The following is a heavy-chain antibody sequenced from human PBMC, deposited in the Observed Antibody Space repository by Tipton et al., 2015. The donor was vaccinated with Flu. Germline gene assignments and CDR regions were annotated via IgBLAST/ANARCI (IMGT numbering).Heavy chain of an antibody. CDR3: ARVWGYSYYFDY. CDR1: GFTFSSYE. V-gene: IGHV3-48*03. Sequence: SLRLSCAAFGFTFSSYELNWVRQAPGKGLEWVSYISSSGTTIYFADSVKGRFTISRDNAKNLLYLQMNSLRAEDTAVYYCARVWGYSYYFDYWGQGTLVTVSS. J-gene: IGHJ4*02. D-gene: IGHD3-16*01. CDR2: ISSSGTTI.